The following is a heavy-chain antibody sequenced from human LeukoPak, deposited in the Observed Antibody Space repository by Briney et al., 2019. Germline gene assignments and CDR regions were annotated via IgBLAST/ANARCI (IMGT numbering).Heavy chain of an antibody. D-gene: IGHD3-16*02. CDR2: IYYSGST. CDR3: ARDWAITFGGVIVEQFDY. CDR1: GDSISSSSYY. J-gene: IGHJ4*02. V-gene: IGHV4-39*07. Sequence: SETLSLTCTVSGDSISSSSYYWGWIRQPPGKGLEWIGTIYYSGSTFYNPSLKSRVTISVDTSKNQFSLKLSSVTAADTAVYYCARDWAITFGGVIVEQFDYWGQGTLVTVSS.